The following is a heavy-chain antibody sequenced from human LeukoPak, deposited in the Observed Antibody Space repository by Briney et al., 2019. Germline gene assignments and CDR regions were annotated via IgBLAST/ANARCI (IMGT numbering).Heavy chain of an antibody. CDR1: GFTFSSYA. CDR3: ARETHSSSDGVVPWFDP. J-gene: IGHJ5*02. V-gene: IGHV3-30-3*01. CDR2: ISYDGSNK. D-gene: IGHD6-6*01. Sequence: QPGGSLRLSCAASGFTFSSYAMHWVRQAPGKGLEWVAVISYDGSNKYYADSVKGRFTISRDNSKNTLYLQMNSLRAEGTAVYYCARETHSSSDGVVPWFDPWGQGTLVTVSS.